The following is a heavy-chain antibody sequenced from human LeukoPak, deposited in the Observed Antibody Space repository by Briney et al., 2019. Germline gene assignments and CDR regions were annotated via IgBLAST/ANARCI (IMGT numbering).Heavy chain of an antibody. V-gene: IGHV1-2*02. CDR2: INPNSGGT. Sequence: GASVKVSCKASGYAFTGYYMHWVRQAPGQGLEWMGWINPNSGGTNYAQKFQGRVTMTRDTSISTAYMELSRLRSDDTAVYYCARETIAVADDAFDIWGQGTMVTVSS. CDR1: GYAFTGYY. J-gene: IGHJ3*02. CDR3: ARETIAVADDAFDI. D-gene: IGHD6-19*01.